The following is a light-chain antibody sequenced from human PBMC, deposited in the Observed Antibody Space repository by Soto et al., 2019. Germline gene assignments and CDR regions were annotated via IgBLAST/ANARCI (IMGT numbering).Light chain of an antibody. CDR3: QQYNSYPWT. Sequence: EIQMTQSPSSVSASVGERGTITCRASQSISSWLAWYQQKPGKAPKLLIYDASSLESGVPSRFSGSGSGTEFTLTISSLQPDDFATYYCQQYNSYPWTVGQGTKVDIK. J-gene: IGKJ1*01. CDR2: DAS. CDR1: QSISSW. V-gene: IGKV1-5*01.